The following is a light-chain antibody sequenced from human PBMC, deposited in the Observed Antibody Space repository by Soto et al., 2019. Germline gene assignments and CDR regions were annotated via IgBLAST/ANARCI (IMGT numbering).Light chain of an antibody. CDR2: EVR. Sequence: QSVLTQPASVSGSPGQSITISCTGTSSDVGAYNYVSWYQQHPGTAPKLMIYEVRNRPSGVSNRFSASKSGNTASLTISGLQAEDEADYYCISYTSSSTWVFGGGTKLTVL. V-gene: IGLV2-14*01. J-gene: IGLJ3*02. CDR1: SSDVGAYNY. CDR3: ISYTSSSTWV.